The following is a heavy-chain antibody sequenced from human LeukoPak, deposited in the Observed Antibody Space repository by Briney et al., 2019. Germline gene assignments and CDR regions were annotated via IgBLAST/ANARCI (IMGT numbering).Heavy chain of an antibody. J-gene: IGHJ6*03. D-gene: IGHD1-7*01. V-gene: IGHV1-46*01. CDR1: GYTFTSYY. Sequence: GASVKVSCKASGYTFTSYYMHWLRQAPGQGLEWMGIINPSGGSTSYAQKFQGRVTMTRDTSISTAYMELSRLRSDDTAVYYCAGGFYNWNYNYYYYYMDVWGKGTTVTVSS. CDR2: INPSGGST. CDR3: AGGFYNWNYNYYYYYMDV.